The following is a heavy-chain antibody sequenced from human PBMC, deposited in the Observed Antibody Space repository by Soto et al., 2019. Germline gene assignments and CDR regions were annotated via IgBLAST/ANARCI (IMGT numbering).Heavy chain of an antibody. CDR2: IYYSGST. Sequence: SETLSLTCAVSGGSISSSSYFWGWVRQPPGKGLEWIGSIYYSGSTYYNPSLRSRVTISVDTSKNQFSLKLSSVTAADTAVFYCARHYSSGSRNWFDPWGQGTLVTVSS. D-gene: IGHD6-19*01. J-gene: IGHJ5*02. CDR3: ARHYSSGSRNWFDP. CDR1: GGSISSSSYF. V-gene: IGHV4-39*01.